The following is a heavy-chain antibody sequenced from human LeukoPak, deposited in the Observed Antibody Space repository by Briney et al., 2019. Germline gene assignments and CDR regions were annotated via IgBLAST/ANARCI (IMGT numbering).Heavy chain of an antibody. D-gene: IGHD5-24*01. CDR2: TSYDGSNK. J-gene: IGHJ4*02. CDR1: GFTFSSYG. Sequence: PGGSLRLSCAASGFTFSSYGMHWVRQAPGKGLEGVAVTSYDGSNKYYADSVKGRFTISRDNSKNTLYLQMNSLRAEDTAVYYCAKDFNWLQPTGPFDYWGQGTLVAVSS. CDR3: AKDFNWLQPTGPFDY. V-gene: IGHV3-30*18.